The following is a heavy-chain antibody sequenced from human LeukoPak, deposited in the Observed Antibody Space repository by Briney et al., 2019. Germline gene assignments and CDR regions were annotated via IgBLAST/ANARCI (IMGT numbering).Heavy chain of an antibody. V-gene: IGHV3-21*01. Sequence: GGSLRLSCATSGFTFSDYAMTWVRQAPGKGLEWVSSISSSGDYKYYGDSVKGRITISRDNAKNSLYLQMNRLRAEDTAVYYCARGPNEWFGEFDNWGQGTLVAVSS. CDR3: ARGPNEWFGEFDN. D-gene: IGHD3-10*01. J-gene: IGHJ4*02. CDR1: GFTFSDYA. CDR2: ISSSGDYK.